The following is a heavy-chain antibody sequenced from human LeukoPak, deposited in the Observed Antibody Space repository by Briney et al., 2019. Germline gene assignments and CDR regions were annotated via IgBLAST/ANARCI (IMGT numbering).Heavy chain of an antibody. CDR3: ATVESIAPSIYYYMDV. V-gene: IGHV1-24*01. D-gene: IGHD2-15*01. CDR2: FDPEDGET. CDR1: GYTLTELS. Sequence: GASVKVSCKVSGYTLTELSMHWVRQAPGKGLEWMGGFDPEDGETIYAQKFQGRVTMTEDTSTDTAYMELSSLRSEDTAVYYCATVESIAPSIYYYMDVWGKGTTVTVSS. J-gene: IGHJ6*03.